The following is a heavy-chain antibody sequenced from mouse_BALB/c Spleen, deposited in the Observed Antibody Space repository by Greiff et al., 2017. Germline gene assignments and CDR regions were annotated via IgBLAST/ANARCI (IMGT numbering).Heavy chain of an antibody. Sequence: EVKVVESGGGLVQPGGSLRLSCATSGFTFSDFYMEWVRQPPGKRLEWIAASRNKANDYTTEYSASVKGRFIVSRDTSQSILYLQMNALRAEDTAICYCARVAGTSFDYWGQGTTLTVSS. CDR1: GFTFSDFY. D-gene: IGHD4-1*01. J-gene: IGHJ2*01. CDR2: SRNKANDYTT. V-gene: IGHV7-1*02. CDR3: ARVAGTSFDY.